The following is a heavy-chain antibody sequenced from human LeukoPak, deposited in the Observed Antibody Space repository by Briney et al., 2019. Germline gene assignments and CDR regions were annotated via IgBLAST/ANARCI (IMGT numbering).Heavy chain of an antibody. CDR2: IWYDGSNK. CDR1: GFTLSSYG. J-gene: IGHJ6*02. CDR3: ARDLFARVSYYYYGMDV. Sequence: GGSLRLSCAASGFTLSSYGMHWLRQAPVEGLEWVAVIWYDGSNKYYADSVKGRFTISRDNSKNTLYLQMNSLRAEDTAVYYCARDLFARVSYYYYGMDVCGQGTTVTVSS. V-gene: IGHV3-33*01. D-gene: IGHD3-3*01.